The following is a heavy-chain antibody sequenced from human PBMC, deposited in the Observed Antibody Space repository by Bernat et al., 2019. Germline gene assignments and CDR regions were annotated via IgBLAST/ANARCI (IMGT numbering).Heavy chain of an antibody. CDR3: ARGGQWLERDAFDI. CDR1: GFTFSSYA. V-gene: IGHV3-64*01. CDR2: ISSNGGST. D-gene: IGHD6-19*01. Sequence: VQLVESGGGLVQPGGSLRLSCAASGFTFSSYAMHWVRQAPGKGLEYVSAISSNGGSTYYANSVKGRFTISRDNSKNTLYLQMGSLRAEDMAVYYCARGGQWLERDAFDIWGQGTMVTVSS. J-gene: IGHJ3*02.